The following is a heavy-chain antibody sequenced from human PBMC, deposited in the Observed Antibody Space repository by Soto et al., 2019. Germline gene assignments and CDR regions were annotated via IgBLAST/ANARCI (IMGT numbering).Heavy chain of an antibody. D-gene: IGHD6-13*01. CDR2: VSYDGNHK. CDR3: AKDVGQQLVLNYGMDV. V-gene: IGHV3-30*18. J-gene: IGHJ6*02. CDR1: GFTFRSFG. Sequence: QVQLVESGGGVIQPGTSLRLSCGSSGFTFRSFGMYWVRQAPGKGLEWVAVVSYDGNHKYYADSVKGRFTVSRDNAKNMLYLQMNSRRCEDTAVYYCAKDVGQQLVLNYGMDVLGQGNTVNVS.